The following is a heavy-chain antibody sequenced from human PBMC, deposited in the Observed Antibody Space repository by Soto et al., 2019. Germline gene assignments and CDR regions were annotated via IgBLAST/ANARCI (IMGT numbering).Heavy chain of an antibody. D-gene: IGHD6-13*01. Sequence: SQTLSLTCAISGDSVSSNSAAWNWIRQSPSRGLEWLGRTYYRSKWYNDCAVSVKSRITINPDTSKNQFSLQLNSVTPEDTAVYYCAQAAGYISTWFFDYWGQGALVTVS. CDR1: GDSVSSNSAA. V-gene: IGHV6-1*01. CDR3: AQAAGYISTWFFDY. J-gene: IGHJ4*02. CDR2: TYYRSKWYN.